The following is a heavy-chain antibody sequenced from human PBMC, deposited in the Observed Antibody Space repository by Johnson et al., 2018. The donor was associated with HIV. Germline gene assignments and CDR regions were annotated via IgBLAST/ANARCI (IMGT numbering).Heavy chain of an antibody. J-gene: IGHJ3*02. CDR2: ISWNSGSI. V-gene: IGHV3-20*04. Sequence: VQLVESGGGLVQPGRSLRLSCVASGVSVSDNYMSWVRQPPGKGLEWVSGISWNSGSIGYADSVKGRFTISRDNAKNSLYMEMNSLRAEDTAVYYCARQGGRVFYAFDIWGQGTMVTVSS. D-gene: IGHD5/OR15-5a*01. CDR3: ARQGGRVFYAFDI. CDR1: GVSVSDNY.